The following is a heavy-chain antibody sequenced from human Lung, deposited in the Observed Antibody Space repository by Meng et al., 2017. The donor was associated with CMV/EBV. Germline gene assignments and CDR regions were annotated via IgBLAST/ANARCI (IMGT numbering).Heavy chain of an antibody. Sequence: GSLRLSCGAYGGSFSGHYRSWICQSPGKGLEWIGEIYHTGVTNYHPSLKSRVTISLDTSKMQFSLKLTSVTAADTAVYYCATSPDGPAGFDYWGQGVLVTVSS. CDR2: IYHTGVT. CDR3: ATSPDGPAGFDY. D-gene: IGHD2-2*01. J-gene: IGHJ4*02. V-gene: IGHV4-34*01. CDR1: GGSFSGHY.